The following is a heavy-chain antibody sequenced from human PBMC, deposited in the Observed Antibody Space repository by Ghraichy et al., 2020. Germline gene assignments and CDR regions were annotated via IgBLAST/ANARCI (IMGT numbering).Heavy chain of an antibody. J-gene: IGHJ5*02. CDR1: GGSINNYY. Sequence: ETLSLTCTVSGGSINNYYWSWIRQPTGKGLEWIGCIYYSGSTKYNPSLKSRVTISVDTSKNQFSLRVSSVTAADTAVYYCAKNLAGWWFDPWGQGTLVTVAS. CDR2: IYYSGST. V-gene: IGHV4-59*01. D-gene: IGHD6-19*01. CDR3: AKNLAGWWFDP.